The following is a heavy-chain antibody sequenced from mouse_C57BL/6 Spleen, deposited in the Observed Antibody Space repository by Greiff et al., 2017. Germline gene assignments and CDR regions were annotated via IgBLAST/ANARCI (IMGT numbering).Heavy chain of an antibody. V-gene: IGHV1-5*01. Sequence: VQLQQSGTVLARPGASVKMSCKTSGYTFTSYWMHWVKQRPGQGLEWIGAIYPGNGDTSYNQKFKGKAKLTAVTSASTAYMELSSLTSGDSAVDYCTGGGYGSGCGYAMDYWGQGTSVTVSS. D-gene: IGHD1-1*01. CDR2: IYPGNGDT. J-gene: IGHJ4*01. CDR1: GYTFTSYW. CDR3: TGGGYGSGCGYAMDY.